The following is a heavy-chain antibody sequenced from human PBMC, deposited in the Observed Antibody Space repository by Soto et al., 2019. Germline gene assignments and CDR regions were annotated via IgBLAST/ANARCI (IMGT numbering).Heavy chain of an antibody. CDR2: IYHSGST. J-gene: IGHJ4*02. Sequence: QLQLQESGSGLVKPSQTLSLTCAVSGGSISSGGFSWSWIRQPPGKGLESIGYIYHSGSTYYNPSLKGRVPISVDRSKNQFSLKLSSVTAADTAVYYCAGGIAARPLGYWGQGTLVTVSS. D-gene: IGHD6-6*01. CDR1: GGSISSGGFS. V-gene: IGHV4-30-2*01. CDR3: AGGIAARPLGY.